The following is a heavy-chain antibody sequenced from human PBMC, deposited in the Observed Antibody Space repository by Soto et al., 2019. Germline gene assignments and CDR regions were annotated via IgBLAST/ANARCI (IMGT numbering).Heavy chain of an antibody. Sequence: SETLSLTCAVYGGSFSGYYWSWIRQPPGKGLEWIGEINHSGSTNYNPSLKSRVTISVDTSKNQFSLKLSSVTATDTAVYYCARSRRNYDILTGYYKSYGMDVWGQGTTVTVSS. CDR2: INHSGST. D-gene: IGHD3-9*01. CDR1: GGSFSGYY. J-gene: IGHJ6*02. V-gene: IGHV4-34*01. CDR3: ARSRRNYDILTGYYKSYGMDV.